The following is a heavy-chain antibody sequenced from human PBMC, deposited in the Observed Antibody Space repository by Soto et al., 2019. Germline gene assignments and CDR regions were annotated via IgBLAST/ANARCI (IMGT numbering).Heavy chain of an antibody. CDR2: IYSTGSS. Sequence: KPSETLSLTCTVSGGSISSGNYYWSWIRQSPGKGLEWIGYIYSTGSSYYNPSLRSRVSMSVDTSKNQFSLNLSSVTAADTAVYFCARDGIKLWLSGRERFDPWGQGTLVTVSS. CDR1: GGSISSGNYY. D-gene: IGHD5-18*01. CDR3: ARDGIKLWLSGRERFDP. V-gene: IGHV4-30-4*01. J-gene: IGHJ5*02.